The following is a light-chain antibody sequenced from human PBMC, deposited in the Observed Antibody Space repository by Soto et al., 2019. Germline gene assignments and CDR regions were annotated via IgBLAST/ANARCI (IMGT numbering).Light chain of an antibody. V-gene: IGKV1-9*01. Sequence: DIQLTQSPSFLSASVGDRVTITCRASQGISSYLAWYQHKPGNAPKLLIYAASTFQSGVPSMFSGSGSGTAFTLTISSLQPDDFATYYCQQLSSYPLAFGPGPKVDIK. CDR3: QQLSSYPLA. J-gene: IGKJ3*01. CDR2: AAS. CDR1: QGISSY.